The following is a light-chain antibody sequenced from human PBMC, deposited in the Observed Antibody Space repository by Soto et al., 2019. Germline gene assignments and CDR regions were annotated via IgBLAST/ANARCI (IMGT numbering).Light chain of an antibody. J-gene: IGKJ1*01. CDR1: QNINNY. CDR3: QQYENLPT. Sequence: IQIAQIPSSLSASVGDRVTITFQASQNINNYLNWYQQKPGRAPKLLIYDASNLEAGVPSRFRGSGSGTDFTFTISRLQPEDIATYYCQQYENLPTFGQGTKVDI. V-gene: IGKV1-33*01. CDR2: DAS.